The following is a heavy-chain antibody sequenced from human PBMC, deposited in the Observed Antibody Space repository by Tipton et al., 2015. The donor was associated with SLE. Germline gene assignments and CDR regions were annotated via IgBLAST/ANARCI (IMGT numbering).Heavy chain of an antibody. CDR2: IYYSGST. Sequence: TLSLTCVVYGESVSSHYWSWIRQPPGKGLEWIGYIYYSGSTNYNPSLKSRVTISVDTSKNQFSLKLSSVTAADTAVYYCARGRYSGSWGHYYMDVWGKGTTVTVSS. J-gene: IGHJ6*03. D-gene: IGHD6-13*01. CDR1: GESVSSHY. CDR3: ARGRYSGSWGHYYMDV. V-gene: IGHV4-59*02.